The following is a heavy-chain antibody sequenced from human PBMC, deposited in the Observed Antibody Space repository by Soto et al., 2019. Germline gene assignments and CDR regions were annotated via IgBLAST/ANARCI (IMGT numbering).Heavy chain of an antibody. CDR2: INPNSGGT. J-gene: IGHJ6*02. D-gene: IGHD3-10*01. CDR1: GYTFTGYY. V-gene: IGHV1-2*02. CDR3: ARDAAVLLWFGELSYYYYGMDV. Sequence: QVQLVQSGAEVQKPGSSVKVSCKASGYTFTGYYMHWVRQAPGQGLEWMGWINPNSGGTNYAQKFQGRVTMTRDTSISTAYMELSRLRSDDTAVYYCARDAAVLLWFGELSYYYYGMDVWGQGTTVTVSS.